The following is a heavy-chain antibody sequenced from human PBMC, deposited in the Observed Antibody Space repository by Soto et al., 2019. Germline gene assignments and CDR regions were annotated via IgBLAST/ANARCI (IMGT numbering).Heavy chain of an antibody. CDR2: IYRAGNT. J-gene: IGHJ4*02. CDR1: GDSITAYY. D-gene: IGHD1-26*01. V-gene: IGHV4-4*08. Sequence: QVQLQESGPGLVKPSETLSLTCTVSGDSITAYYWSWIRQSPGKGLEWIGYIYRAGNTNYNPSLGSRVSMSVDTSRNRFSLKLRSVXXXXXXXXXXARLNYYXPYWGQGTLVTXSS. CDR3: ARLNYYXPY.